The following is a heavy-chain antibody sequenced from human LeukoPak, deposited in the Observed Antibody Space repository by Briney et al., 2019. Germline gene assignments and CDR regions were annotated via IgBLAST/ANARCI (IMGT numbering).Heavy chain of an antibody. D-gene: IGHD3-3*01. V-gene: IGHV4-39*07. CDR3: ARPSIYDSTLYFDY. J-gene: IGHJ4*02. CDR1: GGSVSSSSYY. Sequence: SETLSLTCTVSGGSVSSSSYYWGWIRQPPGKGLEWIGSIFYSGSSYYNPSLKGRGTISLDTSKNRFSLKLNSVTAADTAMYYCARPSIYDSTLYFDYWGLGTLVTVSS. CDR2: IFYSGSS.